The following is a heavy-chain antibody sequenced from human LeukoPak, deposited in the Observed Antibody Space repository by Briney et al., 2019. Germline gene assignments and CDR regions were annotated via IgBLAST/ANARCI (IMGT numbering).Heavy chain of an antibody. CDR2: FDPEDGET. V-gene: IGHV1-24*01. CDR3: ARGRLGYCSSTSCYDLFDY. CDR1: GYTLTELS. J-gene: IGHJ4*02. D-gene: IGHD2-2*01. Sequence: GASVTVFCTVSGYTLTELSMHWVRQTPGKGLQWMGGFDPEDGETIYAQKFQGRVTMTEDTSTDTAYMELSSLRSEDTAVYYCARGRLGYCSSTSCYDLFDYWGQGTLVTVSS.